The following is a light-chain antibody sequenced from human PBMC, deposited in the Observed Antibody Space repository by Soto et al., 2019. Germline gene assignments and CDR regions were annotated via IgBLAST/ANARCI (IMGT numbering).Light chain of an antibody. CDR2: DAS. CDR3: HQRSNWWT. J-gene: IGKJ1*01. V-gene: IGKV3-11*01. CDR1: QSVSSY. Sequence: EIVLTQSPATLSLSPGERATLSCRASQSVSSYLAWYQQKPVQAPRLLIYDASNRATGIPARFSGSVSGTDFALTTSSLEPDDFAVYYCHQRSNWWTFGQGTKVEIK.